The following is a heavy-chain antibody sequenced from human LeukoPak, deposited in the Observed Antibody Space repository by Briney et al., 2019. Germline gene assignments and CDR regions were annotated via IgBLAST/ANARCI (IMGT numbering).Heavy chain of an antibody. Sequence: PGGSLRLSCAASGFTFSSFAMSWVRQAPGKGLEWVSAISGSGGSTYYADSVKGRFTISRDNSKNTLYLQMNSLRAEDTAVYYCAKVRRSAVSWRPFDYWGQGTLVTVSS. D-gene: IGHD1-1*01. J-gene: IGHJ4*02. V-gene: IGHV3-23*01. CDR3: AKVRRSAVSWRPFDY. CDR1: GFTFSSFA. CDR2: ISGSGGST.